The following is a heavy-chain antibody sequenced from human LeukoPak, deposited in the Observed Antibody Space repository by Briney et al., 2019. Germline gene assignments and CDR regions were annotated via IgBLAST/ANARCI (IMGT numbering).Heavy chain of an antibody. CDR1: GGSISSYY. J-gene: IGHJ4*02. D-gene: IGHD3-10*01. Sequence: PSETLCLTCTVSGGSISSYYWSWIRQPPGKGLEWIGHIYYSGSTHYNPSLKSRVTISVDTSKNQFPLKLSSVTAADTAVYYCAGHVGNSGSGSYLTYFDYWGQGTLVTVSS. CDR2: IYYSGST. V-gene: IGHV4-59*08. CDR3: AGHVGNSGSGSYLTYFDY.